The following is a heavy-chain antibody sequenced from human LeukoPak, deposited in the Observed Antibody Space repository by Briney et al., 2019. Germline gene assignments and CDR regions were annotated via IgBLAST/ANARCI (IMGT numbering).Heavy chain of an antibody. Sequence: LRLSCAASELSVSSDSMNRVRQAQGKKLEWVSSISSSSSYIYYADSVKGRFTISRDHAKNSLYLQMNSLRAEDTAVYYCARETAAGTPYFDYWGQGTLVTVSS. CDR3: ARETAAGTPYFDY. CDR1: ELSVSSDS. J-gene: IGHJ4*02. CDR2: ISSSSSYI. D-gene: IGHD6-13*01. V-gene: IGHV3-21*01.